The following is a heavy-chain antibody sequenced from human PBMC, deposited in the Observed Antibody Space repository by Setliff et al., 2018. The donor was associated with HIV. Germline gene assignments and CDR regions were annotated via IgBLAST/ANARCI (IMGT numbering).Heavy chain of an antibody. V-gene: IGHV4-39*07. CDR2: ISYSGNT. CDR1: GGSVIISHYY. J-gene: IGHJ4*02. D-gene: IGHD2-21*01. Sequence: SQTLSLTCTVSGGSVIISHYYWAWIRQPPGKGLEWIGSISYSGNTDYNPSLASRVSILMSTSEIQFSLTLNSVTAADTAKYYCARGRLMGSSVLFFDFWGQGILVTVSS. CDR3: ARGRLMGSSVLFFDF.